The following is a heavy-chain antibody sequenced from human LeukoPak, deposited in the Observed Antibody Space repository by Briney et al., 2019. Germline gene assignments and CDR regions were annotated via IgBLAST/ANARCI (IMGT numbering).Heavy chain of an antibody. CDR2: ISSSGSTI. V-gene: IGHV3-11*01. D-gene: IGHD2-2*01. Sequence: GGSLRLSCAASGFTFSDYYMSWIRQAPGKGLEWVSYISSSGSTIYYADSVKGRFTISRDNAKNSLYLQMNSLRAEDTAVYYCAREFGHIVVVPAAIRNYYYYYMDVWGQGTLVTVSS. CDR3: AREFGHIVVVPAAIRNYYYYYMDV. CDR1: GFTFSDYY. J-gene: IGHJ6*03.